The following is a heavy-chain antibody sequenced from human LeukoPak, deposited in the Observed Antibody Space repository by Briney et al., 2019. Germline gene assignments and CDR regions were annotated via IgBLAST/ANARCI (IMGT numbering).Heavy chain of an antibody. CDR1: GGSFSGYY. CDR3: ARVSGYDWESFHDY. CDR2: INHSGGT. D-gene: IGHD5-12*01. J-gene: IGHJ4*02. Sequence: SETLSLTCAVYGGSFSGYYWSWIRQPPGKGLEWIGEINHSGGTKYNPSLKSRVTISVDTSKNQFSLRLSSVTAADTAVYYCARVSGYDWESFHDYWGQGILVTVSS. V-gene: IGHV4-34*01.